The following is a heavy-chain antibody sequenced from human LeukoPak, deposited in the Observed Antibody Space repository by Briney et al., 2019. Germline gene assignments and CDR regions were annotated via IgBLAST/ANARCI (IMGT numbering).Heavy chain of an antibody. CDR3: ARQPAYCSSTSCYTNPLDY. V-gene: IGHV4-39*01. Sequence: SETLSLTCTVSGGSISSSSYYWGWIRQPPGKGLEWIGSIYYSGSTYYNPSLKSRVTISVDTSKNQFSLKLSSVTAADTAVYYCARQPAYCSSTSCYTNPLDYWGQGTLVTVSS. J-gene: IGHJ4*02. D-gene: IGHD2-2*02. CDR2: IYYSGST. CDR1: GGSISSSSYY.